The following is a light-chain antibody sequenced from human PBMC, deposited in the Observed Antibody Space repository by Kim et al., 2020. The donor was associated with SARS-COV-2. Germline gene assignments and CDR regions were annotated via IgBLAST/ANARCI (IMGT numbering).Light chain of an antibody. CDR1: SNNVGYQG. J-gene: IGLJ3*02. Sequence: QAGLTQPPSVSKGLRQTATPTCTGNSNNVGYQGAAWLQQHQGHPPKLLSYRNSIRPSGISERFSASRSGNTASLAITGLQPEDEADYYCLAWDTSLSAWVFGGGTKLTVL. V-gene: IGLV10-54*01. CDR3: LAWDTSLSAWV. CDR2: RNS.